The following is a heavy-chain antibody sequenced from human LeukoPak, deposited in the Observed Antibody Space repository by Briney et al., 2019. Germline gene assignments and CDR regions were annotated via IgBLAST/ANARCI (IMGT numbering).Heavy chain of an antibody. Sequence: PSGTLSLTCAVSGGSISSSNWWSWVRQPPGKGLEWIGEIYHSGSTNYNPSLKSRVTISVDKSKNQFSLKLSSVTAADTAVYYCARRYYYDSSGYYYYFDYWGQGTLVTVSS. J-gene: IGHJ4*02. CDR3: ARRYYYDSSGYYYYFDY. D-gene: IGHD3-22*01. CDR2: IYHSGST. CDR1: GGSISSSNW. V-gene: IGHV4-4*02.